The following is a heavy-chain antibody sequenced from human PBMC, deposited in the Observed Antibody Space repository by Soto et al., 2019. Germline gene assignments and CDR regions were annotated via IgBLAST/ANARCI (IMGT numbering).Heavy chain of an antibody. J-gene: IGHJ3*02. D-gene: IGHD2-15*01. CDR2: IYSGGST. CDR3: ATLDEVAATGAFDI. CDR1: GFTVSSNY. Sequence: GGSLRLSCAASGFTVSSNYMSWVRQAPGKGLEWVSVIYSGGSTYYADSVKGRLTISRHNSKNTLYLQMNSLRAEDTAVYYCATLDEVAATGAFDIWGQGTMVTVSS. V-gene: IGHV3-53*04.